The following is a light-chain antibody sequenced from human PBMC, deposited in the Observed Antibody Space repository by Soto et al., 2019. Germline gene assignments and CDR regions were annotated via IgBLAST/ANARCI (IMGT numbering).Light chain of an antibody. V-gene: IGKV3-15*01. J-gene: IGKJ2*01. CDR1: QNIASN. CDR3: QQYDNWPPMYT. CDR2: GAS. Sequence: EILMTQSPATLSVSPGERATLSCRASQNIASNLAWYQQKPGQAPWLLMYGASTRATNIPARFSGSGSGTEFTLTISSLQSEDFAVYYCQQYDNWPPMYTFGQGTRLEIK.